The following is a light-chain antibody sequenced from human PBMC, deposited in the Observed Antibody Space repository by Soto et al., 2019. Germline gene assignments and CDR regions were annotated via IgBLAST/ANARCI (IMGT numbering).Light chain of an antibody. J-gene: IGKJ4*01. Sequence: EIVLTQSPGTLSLSPGERATLSCRASQSVSSSYLAWYQQKPGQAPRLCIYGASSRATGIPDRFSGSGSGTDFTLTISRLEPEDFAVYYCHQYDSSPLTFGGGTKVEIK. V-gene: IGKV3-20*01. CDR1: QSVSSSY. CDR2: GAS. CDR3: HQYDSSPLT.